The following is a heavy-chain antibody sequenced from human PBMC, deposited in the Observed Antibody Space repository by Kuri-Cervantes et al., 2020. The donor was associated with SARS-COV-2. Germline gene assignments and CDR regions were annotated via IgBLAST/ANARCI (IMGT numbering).Heavy chain of an antibody. J-gene: IGHJ4*02. CDR3: AKDHRYSSSSGVGYFDS. V-gene: IGHV3-7*01. Sequence: GGSLRLSCAASGFTFSSYWMSWVRQAPGKGLEWVANIKQDGSEKYYADSVKGRSTISRDSSKDTLYLQMNSLRTDDTAFYYCAKDHRYSSSSGVGYFDSWGQGTLVTVSS. D-gene: IGHD6-6*01. CDR1: GFTFSSYW. CDR2: IKQDGSEK.